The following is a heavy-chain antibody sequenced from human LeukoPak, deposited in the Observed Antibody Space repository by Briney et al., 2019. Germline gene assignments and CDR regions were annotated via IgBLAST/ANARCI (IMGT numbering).Heavy chain of an antibody. CDR1: GYTFTGYY. CDR3: AREAPLNPGAHFDY. Sequence: ASVKVSCKASGYTFTGYYMHWVRQAPGQGLECMGWINPNSGGTNYAQKFQGRVTMTRDTSISTAYMELSRLRSDDTAVYYCAREAPLNPGAHFDYWGQGTLVTVSS. J-gene: IGHJ4*02. V-gene: IGHV1-2*02. CDR2: INPNSGGT. D-gene: IGHD1-26*01.